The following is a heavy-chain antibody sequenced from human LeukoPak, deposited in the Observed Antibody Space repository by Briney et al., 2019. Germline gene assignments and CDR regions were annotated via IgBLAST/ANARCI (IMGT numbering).Heavy chain of an antibody. Sequence: SETLSLTCTVSGGSISSYYWSRIRQPPGKGLEWIGYIYYSGSTNYNPSLKSRVTISVDTSKNQFSLKLSSVTAADTAVYYCARDQQLVRKYYYYYGMDVWGQGTTVTVSS. CDR3: ARDQQLVRKYYYYYGMDV. J-gene: IGHJ6*02. D-gene: IGHD6-13*01. CDR1: GGSISSYY. V-gene: IGHV4-59*01. CDR2: IYYSGST.